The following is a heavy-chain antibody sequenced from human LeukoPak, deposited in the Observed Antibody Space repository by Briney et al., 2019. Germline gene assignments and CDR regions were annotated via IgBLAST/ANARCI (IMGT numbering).Heavy chain of an antibody. Sequence: GGSLRLSCAASGFTFSSYAMSWVRQAPGKGLEWVSTLTGSGATTYYADSVKGRFTISGDNSKNTLYLQMNSLRAEDTAVYYCAKDYFLIDYWGQGTLVTVSS. CDR2: LTGSGATT. J-gene: IGHJ4*02. D-gene: IGHD2/OR15-2a*01. CDR3: AKDYFLIDY. CDR1: GFTFSSYA. V-gene: IGHV3-23*01.